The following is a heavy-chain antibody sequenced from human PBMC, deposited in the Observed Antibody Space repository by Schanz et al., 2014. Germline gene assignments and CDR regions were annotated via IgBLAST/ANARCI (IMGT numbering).Heavy chain of an antibody. CDR1: GFTFSNYD. J-gene: IGHJ4*02. Sequence: EVQLVESGGGLVQPGGSLRLSCAASGFTFSNYDMHWVRQAIGKGLEWVSGIGPASDPYYAGSVKGRFTISRDNAKNSLYLQMNSLRAEDTAVYYCARDKGGYYPLDYWGQGTLVTVSS. CDR3: ARDKGGYYPLDY. D-gene: IGHD3-3*01. V-gene: IGHV3-13*05. CDR2: IGPASDP.